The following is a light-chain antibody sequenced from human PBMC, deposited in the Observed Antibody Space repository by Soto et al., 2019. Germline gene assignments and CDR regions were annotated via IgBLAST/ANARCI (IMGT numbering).Light chain of an antibody. CDR1: QYIGRY. CDR2: AAS. Sequence: DIQMTQSPSSLSASVGDRVTITCRAGQYIGRYLNWYQQKPGKAPKLLIYAASSLHSGVPSRFSGSGSSTDFTLTISSLQPEDFTTQRFPRSSRSPFTFRGGTQV. J-gene: IGKJ4*01. CDR3: PRSSRSPFT. V-gene: IGKV1-39*01.